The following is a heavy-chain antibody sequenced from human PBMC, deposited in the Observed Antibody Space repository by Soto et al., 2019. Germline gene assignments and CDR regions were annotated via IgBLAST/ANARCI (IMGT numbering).Heavy chain of an antibody. J-gene: IGHJ4*02. CDR3: ARGGIQLSYAFDH. CDR1: GTSVSNYY. D-gene: IGHD3-10*01. V-gene: IGHV4-4*07. Sequence: SETLSLTCSVSGTSVSNYYWSWVRQPAGKGLEHIGRIYTSGSTSYNPSLKSRVTMSMDTSQTQIYLNLTSVTAADTAVYYCARGGIQLSYAFDHWGKGILVTVSS. CDR2: IYTSGST.